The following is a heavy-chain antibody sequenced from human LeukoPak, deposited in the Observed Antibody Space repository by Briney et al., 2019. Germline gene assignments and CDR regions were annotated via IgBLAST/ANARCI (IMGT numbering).Heavy chain of an antibody. CDR3: AGDLEYSSSARLDY. Sequence: GGSLRLSCAASGFTFSSYSMNWVRQAPGKGLEWVSSISSSSSYIYYADLVKGRFTISRDNAKNSLYLQMNGLRAEDTAVYYCAGDLEYSSSARLDYWGQGTLVTVSP. J-gene: IGHJ4*02. V-gene: IGHV3-21*01. D-gene: IGHD6-6*01. CDR2: ISSSSSYI. CDR1: GFTFSSYS.